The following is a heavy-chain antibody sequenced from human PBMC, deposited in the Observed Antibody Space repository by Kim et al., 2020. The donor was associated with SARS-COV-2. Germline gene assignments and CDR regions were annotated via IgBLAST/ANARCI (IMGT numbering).Heavy chain of an antibody. CDR3: ARVRYYYGSGSYYPDY. D-gene: IGHD3-10*01. J-gene: IGHJ4*02. V-gene: IGHV4-59*08. CDR1: GGSISSYY. CDR2: IYYSGST. Sequence: SETLSLTCTVSGGSISSYYWSWIRQPPGKGLEWIGYIYYSGSTNYNPSLKSRVTISVDTSKNQFSLKLSSVTAADTAVYYCARVRYYYGSGSYYPDYWGQGTLVTVSS.